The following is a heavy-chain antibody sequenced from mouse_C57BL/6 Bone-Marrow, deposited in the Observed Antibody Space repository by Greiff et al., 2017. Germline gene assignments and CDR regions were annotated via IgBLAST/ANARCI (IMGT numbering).Heavy chain of an antibody. V-gene: IGHV1-56*01. Sequence: QVKLQQSGPELVRPGASVKISCKAPGYTFTSHWMQWVRQRPGQGLEWIGEIFPGSGSTYYNEKFKGKVTLAVDTSSSKAYMQLSSLTSEDTAVYFCATIYYYGGPDYWGQGTTLTVSS. CDR1: GYTFTSHW. J-gene: IGHJ2*01. CDR3: ATIYYYGGPDY. CDR2: IFPGSGST. D-gene: IGHD1-1*02.